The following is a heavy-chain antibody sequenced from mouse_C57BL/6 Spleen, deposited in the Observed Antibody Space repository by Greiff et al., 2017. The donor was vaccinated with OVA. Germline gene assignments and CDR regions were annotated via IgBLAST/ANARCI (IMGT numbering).Heavy chain of an antibody. D-gene: IGHD2-10*02. CDR1: GYSITSGYY. J-gene: IGHJ4*01. Sequence: EVQLQESGPGLVKPSQSLSLTCSVTGYSITSGYYWNWIRQFPGNKLEWMGYISYDGSNNYNPSLKNRISITRDTSKNQFFLKLNSVTTEDTATYYCAREGYEMDYWGQGTSVTVSS. V-gene: IGHV3-6*01. CDR2: ISYDGSN. CDR3: AREGYEMDY.